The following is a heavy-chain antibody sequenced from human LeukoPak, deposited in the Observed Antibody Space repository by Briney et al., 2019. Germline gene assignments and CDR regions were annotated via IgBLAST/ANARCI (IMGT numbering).Heavy chain of an antibody. Sequence: GRSLRLSCAASGFTFSSYGMHWVRQAPGKGLEWVAVIWYDGSNKCYADSVKGRFTISRDNSKNTLYLQMNSLRAEDTAVYYCARDDDYGAPFDYWGQGTLVTVSS. CDR3: ARDDDYGAPFDY. CDR1: GFTFSSYG. CDR2: IWYDGSNK. V-gene: IGHV3-33*01. J-gene: IGHJ4*02. D-gene: IGHD4-17*01.